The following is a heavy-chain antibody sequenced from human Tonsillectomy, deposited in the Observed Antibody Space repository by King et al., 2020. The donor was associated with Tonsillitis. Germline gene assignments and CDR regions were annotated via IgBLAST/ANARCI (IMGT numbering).Heavy chain of an antibody. V-gene: IGHV3-9*01. CDR1: GFTFDDYA. CDR2: FSWNSGSI. D-gene: IGHD6-25*01. J-gene: IGHJ4*02. Sequence: VQLVESGGGLVQPGRSLRLSCAASGFTFDDYAMHWVRQAPGKGLEWVSGFSWNSGSIAYADSVKGRFTISRDNAKNSLYLQMNSLRAEDTALYYCAKDITPRQSSIAPAILDCWGQGTLVTVSS. CDR3: AKDITPRQSSIAPAILDC.